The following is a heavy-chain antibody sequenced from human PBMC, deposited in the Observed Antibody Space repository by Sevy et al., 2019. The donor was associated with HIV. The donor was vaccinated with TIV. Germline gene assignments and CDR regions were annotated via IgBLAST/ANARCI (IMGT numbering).Heavy chain of an antibody. CDR2: INWNSGNI. CDR3: AKYISIEGGIAAVGTGIFDF. J-gene: IGHJ4*02. D-gene: IGHD6-13*01. Sequence: GGSLRLSCAASGFTFDEYGMHWVRQAPGKGLEWVSGINWNSGNIGYAESVKGRFTISRDKAKNSLFLQMNSLGAEDTALYYCAKYISIEGGIAAVGTGIFDFWGQGTLVTVSS. CDR1: GFTFDEYG. V-gene: IGHV3-9*01.